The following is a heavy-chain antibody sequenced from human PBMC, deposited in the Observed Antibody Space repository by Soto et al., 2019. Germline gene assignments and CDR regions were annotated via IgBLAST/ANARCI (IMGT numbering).Heavy chain of an antibody. CDR2: IYYNGST. D-gene: IGHD2-2*03. CDR3: AREGNLGRWIQPLDS. Sequence: PSETLSLTCTVSGGSISSSSYYWGWIRQPPGKGLEWIGSIYYNGSTKYNPSLKSRVTISVDTSKNHFSLKLISVTTADTAVYFCAREGNLGRWIQPLDSWGQGTLVTVSS. CDR1: GGSISSSSYY. V-gene: IGHV4-39*07. J-gene: IGHJ4*02.